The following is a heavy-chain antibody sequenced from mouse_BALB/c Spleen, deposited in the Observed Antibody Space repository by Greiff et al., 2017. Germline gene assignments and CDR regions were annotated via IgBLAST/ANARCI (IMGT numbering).Heavy chain of an antibody. CDR1: GYAFTNYL. CDR2: INPGSGGT. V-gene: IGHV1-54*01. Sequence: VKLMESGAELVRPGTSVKVSCKASGYAFTNYLIEWVKQRPGQGLEWIGVINPGSGGTNYNEKFKGKATLTADKSSSTAYMQLSSLTSDDSAVYFCAREDYYGYVAYWGQGTLVTVSA. D-gene: IGHD1-2*01. CDR3: AREDYYGYVAY. J-gene: IGHJ3*01.